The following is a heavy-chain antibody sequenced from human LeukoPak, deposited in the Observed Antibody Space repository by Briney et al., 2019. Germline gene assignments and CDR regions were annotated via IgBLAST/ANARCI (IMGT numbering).Heavy chain of an antibody. CDR2: IKQDGSEK. J-gene: IGHJ6*02. Sequence: PGGSLRLSCAASGFTFSSYWMSWVRQAPGKGLEWVANIKQDGSEKYYVDSVKGRFTISRDNAKNSLYLQMNSLRAEDTAVYYCARDTLWDGSSSWARYYYYGMDVWGQGTTVTVSS. CDR3: ARDTLWDGSSSWARYYYYGMDV. D-gene: IGHD6-13*01. CDR1: GFTFSSYW. V-gene: IGHV3-7*01.